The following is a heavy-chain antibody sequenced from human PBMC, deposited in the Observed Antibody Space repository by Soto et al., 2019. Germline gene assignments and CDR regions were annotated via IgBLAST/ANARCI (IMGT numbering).Heavy chain of an antibody. V-gene: IGHV4-59*01. CDR3: ARVTGDIVVVVAATEWFDP. D-gene: IGHD2-15*01. Sequence: SETLSLTCTVSGGSISSYYWSWIRQPPGKGLEWIGYIYYSGSTNYNPSLKSRVTISVDTSKNQFSLKLSSVTAADTAVYYCARVTGDIVVVVAATEWFDPWGQGTLVTVSS. CDR1: GGSISSYY. J-gene: IGHJ5*02. CDR2: IYYSGST.